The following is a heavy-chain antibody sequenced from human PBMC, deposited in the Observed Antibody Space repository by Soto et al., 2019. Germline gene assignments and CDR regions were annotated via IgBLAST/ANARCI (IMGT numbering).Heavy chain of an antibody. CDR2: INHSGST. D-gene: IGHD2-2*01. Sequence: SETLSLTCAVYDGSFSGYYWRCIRKPPGKGLEWIGEINHSGSTNYNPSLKSRVTISVDTSKNQFSLKLSSVTAADTAVYYCARGRYCSSTSCYEYSVWKDNYYYGMDVWGQGTTVT. CDR1: DGSFSGYY. V-gene: IGHV4-34*01. J-gene: IGHJ6*02. CDR3: ARGRYCSSTSCYEYSVWKDNYYYGMDV.